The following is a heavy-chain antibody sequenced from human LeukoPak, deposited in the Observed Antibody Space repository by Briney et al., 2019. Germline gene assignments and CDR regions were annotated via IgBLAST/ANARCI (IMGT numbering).Heavy chain of an antibody. Sequence: GGSLRLSCAASGFTVSSNYMSWVRQAPGKGLEWVSVIYSGGSTYYADSVKGRFTISRDNAKNMVFLQMNSLRAEDTAVYYCARVLSGSWDWFDPWGQGTLVTVSS. D-gene: IGHD3-22*01. V-gene: IGHV3-66*01. CDR3: ARVLSGSWDWFDP. J-gene: IGHJ5*02. CDR1: GFTVSSNY. CDR2: IYSGGST.